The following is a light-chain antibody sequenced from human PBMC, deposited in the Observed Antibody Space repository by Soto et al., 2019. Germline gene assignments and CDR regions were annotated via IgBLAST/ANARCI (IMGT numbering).Light chain of an antibody. J-gene: IGKJ5*01. Sequence: PGKRATLSCRSSPSLSTTDLVWYQHKSGQPPRLVIHGSFSTASGIPARFSGSGSGTDFTLTISRLEHEDSAVYYCQQYGSLPYAFGRGTRLEI. CDR1: PSLSTTD. V-gene: IGKV3-20*01. CDR3: QQYGSLPYA. CDR2: GSF.